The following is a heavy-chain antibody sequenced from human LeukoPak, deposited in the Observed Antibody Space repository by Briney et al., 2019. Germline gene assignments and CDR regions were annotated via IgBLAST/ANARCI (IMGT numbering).Heavy chain of an antibody. V-gene: IGHV3-73*01. CDR1: GFTFSSYG. J-gene: IGHJ3*02. CDR3: TTARGYCSSTSCYEDAFDI. Sequence: GGSLRLSCAASGFTFSSYGMHWVRQASGKGLEWVGRIRSKANSYATAYAASVKGRFTISRDDSKNTAYLQMNSLKTEDTAVYYCTTARGYCSSTSCYEDAFDIWGQGTMVTVSS. D-gene: IGHD2-2*01. CDR2: IRSKANSYAT.